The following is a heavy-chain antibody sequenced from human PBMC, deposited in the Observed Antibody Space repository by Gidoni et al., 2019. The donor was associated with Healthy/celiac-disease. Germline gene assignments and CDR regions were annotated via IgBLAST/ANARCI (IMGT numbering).Heavy chain of an antibody. Sequence: EVQLVESGGGLVQPGGSLRLSCAASGFTFSTYAMIWVRQAPGKGLAWVSAISGSGGSTYYADSVKGRFTISRDNSKNTLYLQMNSLRAEDTAVYYCAKDHPRFLEWLLPTYWYFDLWGRGTLVTVSS. V-gene: IGHV3-23*04. CDR1: GFTFSTYA. CDR3: AKDHPRFLEWLLPTYWYFDL. J-gene: IGHJ2*01. D-gene: IGHD3-3*01. CDR2: ISGSGGST.